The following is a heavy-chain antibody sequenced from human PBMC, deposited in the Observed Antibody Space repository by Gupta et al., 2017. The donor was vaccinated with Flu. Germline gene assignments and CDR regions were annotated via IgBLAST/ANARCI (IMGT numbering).Heavy chain of an antibody. Sequence: VQVVESGGGLVQPGGSLRLSCAASGFTLSSFWMTWVRQTPGKGLEWVARINEDGSEKDYLDSVRGRFTISRDNAENSLSLQMSSLRVDDTAVYYCARGGRLYFAYCGQGTLVTVS. J-gene: IGHJ4*02. CDR2: INEDGSEK. V-gene: IGHV3-7*01. CDR1: GFTLSSFW. D-gene: IGHD1-26*01. CDR3: ARGGRLYFAY.